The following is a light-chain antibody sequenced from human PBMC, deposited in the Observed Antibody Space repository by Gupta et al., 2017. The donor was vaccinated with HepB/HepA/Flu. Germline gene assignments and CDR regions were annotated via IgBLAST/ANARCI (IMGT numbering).Light chain of an antibody. V-gene: IGKV3-20*01. CDR1: QSISSSF. CDR2: GTS. J-gene: IGKJ3*01. Sequence: EIVLTPSPGTLSLSPGERATLSCRASQSISSSFLAWYQQKPGQAPRLLIYGTSSRAAGIPDRFSGSGSGTDFTLTISRLEPEDFAVDYCQQYGSSPPFTFGPGTKVDIK. CDR3: QQYGSSPPFT.